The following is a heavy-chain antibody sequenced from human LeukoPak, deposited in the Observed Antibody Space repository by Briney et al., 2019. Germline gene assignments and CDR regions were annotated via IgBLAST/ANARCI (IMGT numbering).Heavy chain of an antibody. V-gene: IGHV3-21*01. J-gene: IGHJ4*02. CDR2: ITSSSSYI. CDR1: GFTFSTYS. Sequence: SGGSLRLSCAASGFTFSTYSMNWVRQAPGKGLDWVSSITSSSSYIYYADSVKGRFTFSRDNAKNSLYLQMNSLRAEDTAVYYCARGGHAYYDSSGYRYYFDYWGQGTLVTVSS. D-gene: IGHD3-22*01. CDR3: ARGGHAYYDSSGYRYYFDY.